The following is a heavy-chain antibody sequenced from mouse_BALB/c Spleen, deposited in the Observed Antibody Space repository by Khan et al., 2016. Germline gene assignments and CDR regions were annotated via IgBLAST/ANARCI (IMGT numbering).Heavy chain of an antibody. V-gene: IGHV2-6-5*01. CDR3: AKHGGWLLRYFDV. CDR1: GFSLTDYG. Sequence: QMQLEESGPGLVAPSQSLSITCTVSGFSLTDYGVSWIRQPPGKGLEWLGVIWGGGSTYYNSALKSRLSISQDNSKSQVFLKMSSLQTDDTAMYYCAKHGGWLLRYFDVWGAGTTVTVSS. J-gene: IGHJ1*01. CDR2: IWGGGST. D-gene: IGHD2-3*01.